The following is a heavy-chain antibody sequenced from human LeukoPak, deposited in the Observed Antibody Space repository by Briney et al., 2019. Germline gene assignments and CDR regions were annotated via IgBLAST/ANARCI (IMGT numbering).Heavy chain of an antibody. V-gene: IGHV1-69*13. J-gene: IGHJ5*02. CDR3: ARATVYYYYDGIRYNWFDP. D-gene: IGHD3-22*01. CDR2: IIPIFGTP. CDR1: GGTFSSYA. Sequence: GASVKVSCKASGGTFSSYAISWVRQAPGQGLEWMGGIIPIFGTPSYAQKFQGRVTITADEATTTAYMELSSLRSEDTAVYYCARATVYYYYDGIRYNWFDPWGQGTLVTVSS.